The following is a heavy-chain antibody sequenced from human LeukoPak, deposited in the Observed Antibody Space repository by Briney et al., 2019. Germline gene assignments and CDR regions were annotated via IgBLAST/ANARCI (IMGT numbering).Heavy chain of an antibody. Sequence: AAVTVSCTASGDAFTSYGISWVRQAPGQGLEWMGWISAYSGNTNYAQKLQGRVTMTTDTSTSTAYMELRSLRSDDTAVYYCARGVYYDSSGYYTPGAFDIWGQGTMVTVSS. V-gene: IGHV1-18*01. CDR3: ARGVYYDSSGYYTPGAFDI. CDR2: ISAYSGNT. D-gene: IGHD3-22*01. CDR1: GDAFTSYG. J-gene: IGHJ3*02.